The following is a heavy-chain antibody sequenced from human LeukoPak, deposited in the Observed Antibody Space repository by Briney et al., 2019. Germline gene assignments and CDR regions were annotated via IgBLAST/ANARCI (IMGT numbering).Heavy chain of an antibody. CDR1: GFTFDYYA. D-gene: IGHD2-15*01. V-gene: IGHV3-23*01. J-gene: IGHJ4*02. CDR2: ISGGGKST. CDR3: AKDQPQKGPLYYFDY. Sequence: GGSLRLSCAASGFTFDYYAMNWVRQAPGRGMEWVSTISGGGKSTYYGDSVKGRFTISRDNSKNTLYLQMNSLRAEDTAVYYCAKDQPQKGPLYYFDYWGQGTLVTVSS.